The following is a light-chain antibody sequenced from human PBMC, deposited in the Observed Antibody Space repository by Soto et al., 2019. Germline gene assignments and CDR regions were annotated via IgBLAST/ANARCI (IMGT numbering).Light chain of an antibody. Sequence: QSALTQPASVSGSPGQSITIPCTGTSGDVGGYNLVSWYQQHPGKAPKLMIYEVTERPSGVSNRFSGSKSGNTASLTISGLQADDEADYYCCSYAGNSEVFGTGTKVTVL. J-gene: IGLJ1*01. V-gene: IGLV2-23*02. CDR2: EVT. CDR3: CSYAGNSEV. CDR1: SGDVGGYNL.